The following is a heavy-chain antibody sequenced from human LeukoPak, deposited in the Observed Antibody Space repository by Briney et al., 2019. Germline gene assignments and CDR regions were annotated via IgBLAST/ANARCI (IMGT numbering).Heavy chain of an antibody. D-gene: IGHD1-26*01. CDR2: ITSGSSTI. J-gene: IGHJ4*02. CDR3: ARYSGGYLDY. CDR1: GFTFSSYS. V-gene: IGHV3-48*01. Sequence: GGSLRLSCAASGFTFSSYSMNWVRQAPGTGLEWVSYITSGSSTIYYADSVKGRFTISRDNAKNSLYLQMKSLRAEDTAVYYCARYSGGYLDYWGQGTLVTASS.